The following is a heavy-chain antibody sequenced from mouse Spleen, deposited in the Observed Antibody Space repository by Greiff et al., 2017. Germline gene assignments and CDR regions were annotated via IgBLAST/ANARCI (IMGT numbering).Heavy chain of an antibody. D-gene: IGHD2-2*01. Sequence: VQLQQPGAELVKPGASVKLSCKASGYTFTSYWMHWVKQRPGQGLEWIGMIHPNSGSTNYNEKFKSKATLTVDKSSSTAYMQLSSLTSEDSAVYYCARWLPSYYAMDYWGQGTSVTVSS. CDR1: GYTFTSYW. V-gene: IGHV1-64*01. CDR2: IHPNSGST. J-gene: IGHJ4*01. CDR3: ARWLPSYYAMDY.